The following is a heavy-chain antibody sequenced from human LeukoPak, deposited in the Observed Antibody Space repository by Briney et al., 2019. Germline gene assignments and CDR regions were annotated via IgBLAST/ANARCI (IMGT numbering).Heavy chain of an antibody. CDR3: ARIIAAAGSDY. J-gene: IGHJ4*02. CDR1: GGTFSSYA. V-gene: IGHV1-69*04. CDR2: IIPIFGIA. D-gene: IGHD6-13*01. Sequence: SVKVSCKASGGTFSSYAISWVRRAPGQGLEWMGRIIPIFGIANYAQKFQGRVTITADKSTGTAYMELSSLRSEDTAVYYCARIIAAAGSDYWGQGTLVTVSS.